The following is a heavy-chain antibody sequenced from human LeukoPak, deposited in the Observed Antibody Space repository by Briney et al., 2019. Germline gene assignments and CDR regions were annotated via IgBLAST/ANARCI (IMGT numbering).Heavy chain of an antibody. CDR3: ARAEVVPAASHPFFDY. CDR2: IRYDGSNK. D-gene: IGHD2-2*01. V-gene: IGHV3-30*02. CDR1: GFTFSSYG. J-gene: IGHJ4*02. Sequence: GGSLRLSCAASGFTFSSYGMHWVRQAPGKGLEWVAFIRYDGSNKYYADSVKGRFTISRDNSKNTLYLQMNSLRAEDTAVYYCARAEVVPAASHPFFDYWGQGTLVTVSS.